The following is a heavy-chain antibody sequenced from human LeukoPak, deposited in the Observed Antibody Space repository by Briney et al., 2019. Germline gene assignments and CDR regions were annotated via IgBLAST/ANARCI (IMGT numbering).Heavy chain of an antibody. Sequence: SQTLSLTCTVSGGSISSGDYYWSWIRQPPGKGLEWIGYIYYSGSTYYNPSLKSRVTISVDTSKNQFSLKLSSVTAADTAVYYCARAANDYGDYFDYWGQGTLVTVSS. CDR3: ARAANDYGDYFDY. V-gene: IGHV4-30-4*01. D-gene: IGHD4-17*01. J-gene: IGHJ4*02. CDR2: IYYSGST. CDR1: GGSISSGDYY.